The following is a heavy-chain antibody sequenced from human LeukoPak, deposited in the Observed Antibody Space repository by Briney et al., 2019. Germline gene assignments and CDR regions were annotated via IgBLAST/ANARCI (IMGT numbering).Heavy chain of an antibody. CDR1: GFTFSHAW. D-gene: IGHD2-15*01. Sequence: GGSLRLSCAVSGFTFSHAWMSWVRQAPGKGLEWVGRIKSKTDGGTTDYAAPVKGRFTISRDDSKNTLYLQMNSLKSEDTAVYYCTTIRGFCSGRSCLGYWGQGTLVTVSS. J-gene: IGHJ4*02. CDR2: IKSKTDGGTT. CDR3: TTIRGFCSGRSCLGY. V-gene: IGHV3-15*01.